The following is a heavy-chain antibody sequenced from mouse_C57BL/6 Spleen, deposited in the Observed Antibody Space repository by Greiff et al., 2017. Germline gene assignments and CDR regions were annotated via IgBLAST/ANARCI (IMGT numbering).Heavy chain of an antibody. D-gene: IGHD1-1*01. V-gene: IGHV1-69*01. Sequence: VQLQQPGAELVMPGASVKLSCKASGYTFTSYWMHWVKQRPGQGLEWIGEIDPSDSYTNYNEKFKGKATLTADKSSSTAYMELRSLTSEDSAVYFCARGATVVGTGFDYWGQGTTLTVSS. CDR3: ARGATVVGTGFDY. J-gene: IGHJ2*01. CDR1: GYTFTSYW. CDR2: IDPSDSYT.